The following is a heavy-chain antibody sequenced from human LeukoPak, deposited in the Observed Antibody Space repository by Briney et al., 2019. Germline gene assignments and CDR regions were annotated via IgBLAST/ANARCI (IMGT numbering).Heavy chain of an antibody. CDR1: GYSFTNYW. Sequence: GESLKISCKGSGYSFTNYWIGWVRQMPGKGLEWMGIFYPGDSDTGYSPSFQGQVTISADKSISTAFLQWSSLKASDTAMYYCARHLRYYYDSSGHGLGYWGQGTLVTVSS. V-gene: IGHV5-51*01. D-gene: IGHD3-22*01. CDR3: ARHLRYYYDSSGHGLGY. CDR2: FYPGDSDT. J-gene: IGHJ4*02.